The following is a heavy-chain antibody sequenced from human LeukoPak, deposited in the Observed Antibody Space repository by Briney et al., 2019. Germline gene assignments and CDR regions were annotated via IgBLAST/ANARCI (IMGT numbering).Heavy chain of an antibody. CDR2: IYTSGST. J-gene: IGHJ4*02. CDR1: GGSISSYY. Sequence: SETLSLTCTVSGGSISSYYWSWIRQPAGKGLEWIGRIYTSGSTNYNPSLKSRVTMSVDTSKNQFSLELSSVTAADTAVYYCARGPFLDGSGSYYIYYFDYWGQGTLVTVSS. D-gene: IGHD3-10*01. V-gene: IGHV4-4*07. CDR3: ARGPFLDGSGSYYIYYFDY.